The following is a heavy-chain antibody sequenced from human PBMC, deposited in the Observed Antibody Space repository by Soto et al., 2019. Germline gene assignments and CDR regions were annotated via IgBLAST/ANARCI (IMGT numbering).Heavy chain of an antibody. CDR2: IKSKTDGGTT. D-gene: IGHD1-1*01. Sequence: GGSLRLSCAASGFTFSNAWMNWVRQAPGKGLEWVGRIKSKTDGGTTDYAAPVKGRFTISRDDSKNTLYLQMNSLKTEDTAVYYCTTEWMERRGYGMDVWGQGTTVTVSS. CDR3: TTEWMERRGYGMDV. V-gene: IGHV3-15*07. CDR1: GFTFSNAW. J-gene: IGHJ6*02.